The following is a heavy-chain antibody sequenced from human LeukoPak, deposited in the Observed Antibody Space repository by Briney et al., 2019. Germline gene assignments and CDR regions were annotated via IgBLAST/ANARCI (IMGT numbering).Heavy chain of an antibody. Sequence: GGSLRLSCAAFGFTFSAYAMNWVRRAPGKGLEWVSVISGIGGSTYYADSVKGRFIISRDNSKNTLYLQMNSLRIEDTAIYYCAKGSTSWPRISSLDPWGQGTLVIVSS. D-gene: IGHD2-2*01. CDR1: GFTFSAYA. V-gene: IGHV3-23*01. CDR3: AKGSTSWPRISSLDP. CDR2: ISGIGGST. J-gene: IGHJ5*02.